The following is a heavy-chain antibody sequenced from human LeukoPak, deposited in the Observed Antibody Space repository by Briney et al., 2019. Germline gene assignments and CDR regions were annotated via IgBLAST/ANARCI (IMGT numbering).Heavy chain of an antibody. CDR3: ASNYLYSGSSGIYFDY. Sequence: GGSLRLSCAVSGFTFSSYSMNWVRQAPGKGLEWVSYITSSSSTIYYADSVKGRFTISRDNAKNSLYLQMNSLRDEDTAVYYCASNYLYSGSSGIYFDYWGQGTLVTVSS. CDR1: GFTFSSYS. CDR2: ITSSSSTI. J-gene: IGHJ4*02. D-gene: IGHD1-26*01. V-gene: IGHV3-48*02.